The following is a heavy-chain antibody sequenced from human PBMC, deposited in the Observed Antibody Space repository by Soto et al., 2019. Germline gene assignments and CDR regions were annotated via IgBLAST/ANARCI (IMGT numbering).Heavy chain of an antibody. Sequence: QVQLQESGPGLVKPSQTLSLNCSVSGVSINSGDYYWSGIRQHAGQGLEWIGYIFYSGTTFYNPSLKSRVTISIDASKNQFSLEMSSVTAADTAVYYCAKVRGHAFDIRGQGTMVTVSS. CDR3: AKVRGHAFDI. D-gene: IGHD3-10*01. CDR2: IFYSGTT. V-gene: IGHV4-31*03. J-gene: IGHJ3*02. CDR1: GVSINSGDYY.